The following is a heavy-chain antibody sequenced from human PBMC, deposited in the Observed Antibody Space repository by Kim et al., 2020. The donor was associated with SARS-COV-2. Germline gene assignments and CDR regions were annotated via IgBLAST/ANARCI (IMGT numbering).Heavy chain of an antibody. CDR1: GASISNYY. D-gene: IGHD3-16*01. V-gene: IGHV4-59*08. CDR2: IHSSGIT. Sequence: SETLSLTCTVSGASISNYYWSWIRQPPGKGLEWIAYIHSSGITKYNPSLDSRVTMSIGTSKNQFSLRLSSVTAADTAVYYCARHPGGGWFDPWGQGTLVT. J-gene: IGHJ5*02. CDR3: ARHPGGGWFDP.